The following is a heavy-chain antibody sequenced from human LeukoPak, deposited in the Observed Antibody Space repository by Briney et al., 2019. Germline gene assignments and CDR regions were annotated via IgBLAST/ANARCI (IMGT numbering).Heavy chain of an antibody. CDR3: ARSRSGSYYGYYYYMDV. D-gene: IGHD1-26*01. CDR2: IGSAGDT. CDR1: GFTFSIYD. V-gene: IGHV3-13*01. Sequence: GGSLRLSCAASGFTFSIYDMHWVRQASGKGLEWVSAIGSAGDTYYPGSVKGRFTISRENAKNSLYLQMNSLRAEDTAVYYCARSRSGSYYGYYYYMDVWGKGTTVTVSS. J-gene: IGHJ6*03.